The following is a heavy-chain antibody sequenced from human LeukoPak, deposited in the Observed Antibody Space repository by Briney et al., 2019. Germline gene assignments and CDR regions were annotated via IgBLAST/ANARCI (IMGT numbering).Heavy chain of an antibody. CDR1: GFTFDDYA. J-gene: IGHJ4*02. D-gene: IGHD3-22*01. V-gene: IGHV3-9*01. CDR2: ISWNSGSI. CDR3: AKDIGPYYDSSGYYFGNYFDY. Sequence: PGGSLRLSCAASGFTFDDYAMHWVRHAPGKGREWVSGISWNSGSIGYADSVKGRFTISRDNAKNSLYLQMNSLRAEDTALYYCAKDIGPYYDSSGYYFGNYFDYWGQGTLVTVSS.